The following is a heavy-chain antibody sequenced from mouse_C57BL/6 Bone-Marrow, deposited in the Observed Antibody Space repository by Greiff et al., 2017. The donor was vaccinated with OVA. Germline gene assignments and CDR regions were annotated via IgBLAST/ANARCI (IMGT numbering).Heavy chain of an antibody. CDR2: INYDGSST. Sequence: EVMLVESEGGLVQPGSSMKLSCTASGFTFSDYYMAWVRQVPEQGLEWVANINYDGSSTYYLDSLKSRFIISRDNTKNILYLQRSSLKSEDTATYYCARDQGRKNDYYLYWYFDVWGTGTTVTVSS. CDR1: GFTFSDYY. V-gene: IGHV5-16*01. J-gene: IGHJ1*03. CDR3: ARDQGRKNDYYLYWYFDV. D-gene: IGHD2-3*01.